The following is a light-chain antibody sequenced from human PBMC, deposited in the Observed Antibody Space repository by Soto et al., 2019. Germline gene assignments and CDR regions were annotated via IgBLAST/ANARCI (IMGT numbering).Light chain of an antibody. Sequence: EIVMTQAPATLSVSPGERATLSCRASQSVSSKLAWYQQKPGQGPRLLIYDASSRATGIPPRFSGSGSGTEFNLTISSLQTEDFAVYYCQHYSTWLWTFGQGTKVEI. CDR2: DAS. CDR3: QHYSTWLWT. J-gene: IGKJ1*01. CDR1: QSVSSK. V-gene: IGKV3-15*01.